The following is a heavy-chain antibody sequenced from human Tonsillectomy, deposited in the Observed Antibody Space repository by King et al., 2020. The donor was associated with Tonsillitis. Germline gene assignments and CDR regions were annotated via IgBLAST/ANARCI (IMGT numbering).Heavy chain of an antibody. Sequence: VQLVESGGGVVQPGRSLRLSCAASGFTFNSFAMHWVRQAPGKGLEWVALISYDGNNEQYADSVKGRFTISRDNSKNNLYLQMNSLRPEDTAVYYCARGALELDYWGQGTLVTVSS. V-gene: IGHV3-30-3*01. CDR3: ARGALELDY. CDR2: ISYDGNNE. J-gene: IGHJ4*02. CDR1: GFTFNSFA.